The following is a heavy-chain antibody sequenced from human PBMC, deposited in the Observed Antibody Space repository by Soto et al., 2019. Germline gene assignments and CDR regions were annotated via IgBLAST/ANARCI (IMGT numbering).Heavy chain of an antibody. CDR1: GGTFSSYA. D-gene: IGHD6-13*01. J-gene: IGHJ4*02. Sequence: QVQLVQSGAEVKKPGSSVKVSCRASGGTFSSYAISWVRQAPGQGLEWMGGIIPIFGTANYAQKFQGRVTITEDESTSTAYMVLSSMRSEDTAVYYCARDVIAAAGTAGWGQGTLVTVSS. CDR3: ARDVIAAAGTAG. V-gene: IGHV1-69*12. CDR2: IIPIFGTA.